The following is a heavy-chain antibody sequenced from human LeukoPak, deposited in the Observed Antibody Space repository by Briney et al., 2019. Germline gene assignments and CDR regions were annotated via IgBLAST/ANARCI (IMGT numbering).Heavy chain of an antibody. CDR1: GFTFSDYY. Sequence: GGSLRLSYAATGFTFSDYYMTWISQAPGKGLERVAYITNSGSILYYADSVKGRFTISRDNAKNSLFLQMNSLRAEDTAVYYCARDGSRSWSLNTWFDPWDQGTQVAVSS. J-gene: IGHJ5*02. V-gene: IGHV3-11*04. CDR3: ARDGSRSWSLNTWFDP. D-gene: IGHD6-13*01. CDR2: ITNSGSIL.